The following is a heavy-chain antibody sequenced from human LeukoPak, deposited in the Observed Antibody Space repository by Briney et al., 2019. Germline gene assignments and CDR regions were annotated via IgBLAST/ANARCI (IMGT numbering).Heavy chain of an antibody. V-gene: IGHV4-59*01. Sequence: SETLSLTCIVSGGSISNYYWSWIRQPPGKGLEWIGYISYSGTTNYNPSLNSRVTISLDTSKNQFSLKMTSVTAADTAVYYCARVTDYYDSSGYYGTYFDYWGQGTLVTVSS. CDR2: ISYSGTT. CDR3: ARVTDYYDSSGYYGTYFDY. CDR1: GGSISNYY. D-gene: IGHD3-22*01. J-gene: IGHJ4*02.